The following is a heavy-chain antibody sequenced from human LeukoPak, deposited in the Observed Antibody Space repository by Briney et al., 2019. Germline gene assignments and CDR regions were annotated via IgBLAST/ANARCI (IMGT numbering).Heavy chain of an antibody. CDR2: IKSDGSTT. J-gene: IGHJ3*02. V-gene: IGHV3-74*03. CDR1: GFTFSSYW. Sequence: GGSLRLSCAASGFTFSSYWMNWVRQAPGRGLVWVSRIKSDGSTTEYADSVTGRFTISRDNAKKALYLQLNSLRDDDTAVYYCARRSAATGAFDIWGQGTMVTVSP. D-gene: IGHD3-10*01. CDR3: ARRSAATGAFDI.